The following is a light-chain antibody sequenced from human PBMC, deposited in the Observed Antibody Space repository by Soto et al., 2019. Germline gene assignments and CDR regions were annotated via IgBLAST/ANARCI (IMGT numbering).Light chain of an antibody. CDR2: GAS. J-gene: IGKJ1*01. CDR3: QQSHSAPWT. CDR1: QNISTY. Sequence: DIQMTQSPSSLSASVGDRVTITCRATQNISTYLNWYQHKPGKAPNLLIYGASSLQGGVSSRFSGSGSGTEFTLSISSLQPEDSATYYCQQSHSAPWTFGQGTTVEIK. V-gene: IGKV1-39*01.